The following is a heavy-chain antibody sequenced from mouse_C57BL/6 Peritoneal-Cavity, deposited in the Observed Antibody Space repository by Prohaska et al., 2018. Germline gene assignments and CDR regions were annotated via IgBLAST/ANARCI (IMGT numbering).Heavy chain of an antibody. CDR1: GYTFTSYW. J-gene: IGHJ1*03. Sequence: QVQLQQPGAELVVPGASVKLSCKASGYTFTSYWMHWVKQRPGQGLEWIGEIDPSDSYTNYNQKFKGKATLTVDKSSSTAYMQLSSLTSEDSVVYYCARGGYYGNPYWYFDVWGTGTTVTVSS. CDR3: ARGGYYGNPYWYFDV. CDR2: IDPSDSYT. V-gene: IGHV1-69*01. D-gene: IGHD2-1*01.